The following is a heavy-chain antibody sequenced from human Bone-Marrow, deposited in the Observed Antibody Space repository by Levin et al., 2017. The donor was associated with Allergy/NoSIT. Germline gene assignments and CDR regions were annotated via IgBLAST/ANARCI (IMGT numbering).Heavy chain of an antibody. Sequence: SGPTLVKPTQTLTLTCTFSGFSLSTSGVGVGWIRQPPGKALEWLALIYWDDDKRYSPSLKSRLCITKDTSKNQVVLPMTNMDRVDSGTYYCARLPYNWSDNWFDPWGRGTLVTVSS. J-gene: IGHJ5*02. CDR3: ARLPYNWSDNWFDP. V-gene: IGHV2-5*02. CDR2: IYWDDDK. CDR1: GFSLSTSGVG. D-gene: IGHD1-1*01.